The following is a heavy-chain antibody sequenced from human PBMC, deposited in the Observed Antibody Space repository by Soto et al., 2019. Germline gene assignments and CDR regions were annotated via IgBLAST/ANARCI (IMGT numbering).Heavy chain of an antibody. V-gene: IGHV4-31*03. CDR2: IYYSGST. CDR3: ARDRKGHYYYYGMDV. CDR1: GGSISSGGYY. Sequence: PSETLSLTCTVSGGSISSGGYYWSWIRQHPGKGLEWIGYIYYSGSTYYNPSLKSRVTISVDTSKNQFSLKLSSVTAADTAVYYCARDRKGHYYYYGMDVWGQGTTVTVSS. J-gene: IGHJ6*02.